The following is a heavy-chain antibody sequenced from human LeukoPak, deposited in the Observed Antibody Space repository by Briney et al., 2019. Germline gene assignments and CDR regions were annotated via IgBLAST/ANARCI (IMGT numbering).Heavy chain of an antibody. CDR1: GGSISSYY. CDR3: ARELYSSGYHDAFDI. V-gene: IGHV4-4*09. Sequence: SETLSLTCTVSGGSISSYYWSWIRQPPGKGLEWIGHIYTSGSTNYNPSLKSRVTISVDTSKNQFSLKLSSVTAADTAVYYCARELYSSGYHDAFDIWGQGTMVTVSS. CDR2: IYTSGST. D-gene: IGHD3-22*01. J-gene: IGHJ3*02.